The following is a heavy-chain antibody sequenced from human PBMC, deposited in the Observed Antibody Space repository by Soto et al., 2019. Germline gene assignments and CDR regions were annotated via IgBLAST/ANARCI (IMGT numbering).Heavy chain of an antibody. CDR2: IYYSGST. CDR1: GGSISSNTYY. J-gene: IGHJ3*02. Sequence: SETLSLTCTVSGGSISSNTYYWGWIRQPPGKGLEWIGSIYYSGSTYYNPSLKSRVTISVDTSKNQFSLKLISVTAADTAVYYCARDPRRTGAFDIWGQGTMVTVSS. V-gene: IGHV4-39*02. CDR3: ARDPRRTGAFDI. D-gene: IGHD1-1*01.